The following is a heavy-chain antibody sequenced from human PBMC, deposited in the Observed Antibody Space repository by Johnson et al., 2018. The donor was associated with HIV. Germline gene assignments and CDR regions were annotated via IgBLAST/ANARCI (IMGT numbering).Heavy chain of an antibody. CDR1: GFTFDDYA. D-gene: IGHD6-19*01. Sequence: VQVVESGGGLVQPGRSLRLSCAASGFTFDDYAMHWVRQAPGKGLEWVGRIKSKKDGGTTNYAAPVKGRFTISRDDSKNTLYLQMNSLKTEDTAVYYCTTARNRLWSSSGWTGFWAFDVWGQGTMVTVSS. CDR2: IKSKKDGGTT. J-gene: IGHJ3*01. V-gene: IGHV3-15*01. CDR3: TTARNRLWSSSGWTGFWAFDV.